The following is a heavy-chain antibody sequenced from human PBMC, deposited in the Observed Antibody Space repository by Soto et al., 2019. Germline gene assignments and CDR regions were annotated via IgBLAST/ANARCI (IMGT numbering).Heavy chain of an antibody. CDR3: AKGTAVVVAAVGLLGY. D-gene: IGHD2-15*01. Sequence: QVQLVESGGGGFQPGRPRRLSWAASGSTFGGYGMHGVRQAPGKGRGGGAVISYDGSNKYYADSVKGRFTISRDNSKNTLYLQMNSLRAEDTAVYYCAKGTAVVVAAVGLLGYWGQGTLVTVSS. CDR2: ISYDGSNK. J-gene: IGHJ4*02. CDR1: GSTFGGYG. V-gene: IGHV3-30*18.